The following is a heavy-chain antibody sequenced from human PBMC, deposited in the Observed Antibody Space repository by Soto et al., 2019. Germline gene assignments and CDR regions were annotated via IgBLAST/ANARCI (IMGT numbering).Heavy chain of an antibody. D-gene: IGHD6-19*01. CDR3: ARHIAVPRTRGVDF. V-gene: IGHV4-4*02. J-gene: IGHJ4*02. CDR1: GGSISDNC. Sequence: QVQLQESGPGLVKPSGTLSLTCAVSGGSISDNCWSWVRQPPGKGLEWIGEIYHTGTTHYNPSLWSRVTISIDKSKNQFSLKLSSVTAADTAVYYCARHIAVPRTRGVDFWGQGTLVTVSS. CDR2: IYHTGTT.